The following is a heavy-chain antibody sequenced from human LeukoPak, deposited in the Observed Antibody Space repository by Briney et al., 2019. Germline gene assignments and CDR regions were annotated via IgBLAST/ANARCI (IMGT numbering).Heavy chain of an antibody. CDR1: GGSISSYY. Sequence: PSETLSLTCTVSGGSISSYYWSWIRQPPGKGLEWIGYIYYSGSTNYNPSLKSRVTISVDTSKNQFSLKLSSLTAADTAVYYCAGRDYYDSSGYHDAFDIWGQGTMVTVSS. V-gene: IGHV4-59*01. CDR2: IYYSGST. CDR3: AGRDYYDSSGYHDAFDI. D-gene: IGHD3-22*01. J-gene: IGHJ3*02.